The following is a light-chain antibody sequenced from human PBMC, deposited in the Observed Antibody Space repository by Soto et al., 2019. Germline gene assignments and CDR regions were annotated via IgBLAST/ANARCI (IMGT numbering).Light chain of an antibody. CDR1: QSVSSF. J-gene: IGKJ5*01. CDR2: DAS. Sequence: EIVLTQSPATLSLSPGERATLSCRASQSVSSFLAWFQQKPGQAPRILIYDASYRATGIPARFSGSGSGTDFTLTISSLEPADFAVYYCQQRSNWPRITFGQGTRLEIK. CDR3: QQRSNWPRIT. V-gene: IGKV3-11*01.